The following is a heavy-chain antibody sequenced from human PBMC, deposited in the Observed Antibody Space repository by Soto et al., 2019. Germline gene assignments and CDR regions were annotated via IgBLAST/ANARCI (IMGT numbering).Heavy chain of an antibody. Sequence: GGSLRLSCAASGFTFSSYAMSWVRQTPGKGLEWVSTLSGSGGTTYYADSVKGQFTISRDNSKSTLYLQMNSLRDDDTAGYYCARDSKKGDHWGQGTLVTVSS. CDR3: ARDSKKGDH. CDR2: LSGSGGTT. CDR1: GFTFSSYA. V-gene: IGHV3-23*01. J-gene: IGHJ4*02.